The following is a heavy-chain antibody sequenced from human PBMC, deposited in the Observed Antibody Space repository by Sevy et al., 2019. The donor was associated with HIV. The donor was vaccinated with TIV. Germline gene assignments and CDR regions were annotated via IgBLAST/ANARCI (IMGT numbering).Heavy chain of an antibody. V-gene: IGHV4-39*01. J-gene: IGHJ4*02. CDR2: IYYSGST. D-gene: IGHD6-19*01. Sequence: SETLSLTCTVSGDSISSSRYYWGWIRQPPGKGLEWIGSIYYSGSTFYSPSLRSRVTMSVDTSKNQFSLKLISVTAADTAIYYCARSPPSYLAVAGEFDFWGQGTLVTVSS. CDR3: ARSPPSYLAVAGEFDF. CDR1: GDSISSSRYY.